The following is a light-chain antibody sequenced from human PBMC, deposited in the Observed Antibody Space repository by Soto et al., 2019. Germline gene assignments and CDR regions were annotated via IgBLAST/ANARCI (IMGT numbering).Light chain of an antibody. J-gene: IGLJ1*01. CDR3: CSYASDYTFV. V-gene: IGLV2-11*01. CDR2: DVI. CDR1: SSDVGVYKY. Sequence: ALIQPRSVSGSPGQSVTISCTGTSSDVGVYKYVSWYRQHPGKAPKLMIYDVITRPSGVPDRFSGSKSGNTASLTISGLQAEDEADYYCCSYASDYTFVFGSGTKLTVL.